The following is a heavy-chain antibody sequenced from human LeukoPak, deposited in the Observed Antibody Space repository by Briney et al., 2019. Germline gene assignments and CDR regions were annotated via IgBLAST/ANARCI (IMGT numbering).Heavy chain of an antibody. CDR3: ARDYSYDSSGYYSWWAFDI. Sequence: PGGSLRLSCAASGFTFSSYSMNWVRQATGKGLEWVSTISSSSRYIYYANSVKGRFTISRDNAKNSLYLQMNSLRAEDTAVYYCARDYSYDSSGYYSWWAFDIWGQGTMVTVSS. CDR1: GFTFSSYS. CDR2: ISSSSRYI. J-gene: IGHJ3*02. V-gene: IGHV3-21*01. D-gene: IGHD3-22*01.